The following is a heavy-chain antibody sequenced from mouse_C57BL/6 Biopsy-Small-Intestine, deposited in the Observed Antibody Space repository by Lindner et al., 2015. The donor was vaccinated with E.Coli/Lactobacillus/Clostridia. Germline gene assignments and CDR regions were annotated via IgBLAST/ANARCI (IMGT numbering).Heavy chain of an antibody. CDR1: GFTFSDYG. Sequence: VQLQESGGGLVKPGGSLKLSCAASGFTFSDYGMHWVRQAPEKGLEWVAYISSGSSTIYYADTVKGRFTISRYNAKNTLFLQMTSLRSEDTAMYYCARRSLDGYFFDYWGQGTTLTVSS. CDR2: ISSGSSTI. CDR3: ARRSLDGYFFDY. J-gene: IGHJ2*01. D-gene: IGHD2-3*01. V-gene: IGHV5-17*01.